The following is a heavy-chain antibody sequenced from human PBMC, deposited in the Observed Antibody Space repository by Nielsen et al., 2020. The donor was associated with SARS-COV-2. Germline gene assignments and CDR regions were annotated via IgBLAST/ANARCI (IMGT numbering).Heavy chain of an antibody. Sequence: ASVKVSCKASGYTFTSYYMHWVRQAPGQGLEWVGGIIPRFTVSHYAQKFQDRVTITADRSTYTVYMEVASLRSDDTALYYCASGEVSHCNTVSCYSYDHWGQGTQVTVSS. J-gene: IGHJ4*02. CDR2: IIPRFTVS. V-gene: IGHV1-46*01. D-gene: IGHD2/OR15-2a*01. CDR3: ASGEVSHCNTVSCYSYDH. CDR1: GYTFTSYY.